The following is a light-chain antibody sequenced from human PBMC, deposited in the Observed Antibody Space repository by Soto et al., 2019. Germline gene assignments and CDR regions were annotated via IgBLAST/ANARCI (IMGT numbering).Light chain of an antibody. Sequence: AIQVTQSPPSLSASVGDRVSITCRASQAIGSALAWYQQKPGKPPKLLIYDASTLQDGVPSTFSGSGSGTDFTLTISSLQPEDFATYYCQQFNTYPSTFGQGTRL. CDR2: DAS. CDR3: QQFNTYPST. J-gene: IGKJ5*01. V-gene: IGKV1-13*02. CDR1: QAIGSA.